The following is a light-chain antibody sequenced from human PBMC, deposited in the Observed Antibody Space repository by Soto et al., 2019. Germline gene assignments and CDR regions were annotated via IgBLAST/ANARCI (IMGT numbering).Light chain of an antibody. Sequence: DIVMTQSPDSLAVFLGERATINCKSSQSSLYNSNKRNYSAWYQQKSGHPPKLLIYWASTRESGVPDRFSGSGSGTDFTLTISSLQAEDVAVYYCQQYYDSSRTFGQGTKVEV. CDR1: QSSLYNSNKRNY. V-gene: IGKV4-1*01. CDR2: WAS. J-gene: IGKJ1*01. CDR3: QQYYDSSRT.